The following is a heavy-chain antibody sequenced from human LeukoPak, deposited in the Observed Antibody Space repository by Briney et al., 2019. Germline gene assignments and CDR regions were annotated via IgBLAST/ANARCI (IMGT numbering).Heavy chain of an antibody. CDR3: ARHGAAAVLLFDY. CDR2: IIPIFGTA. D-gene: IGHD6-13*01. V-gene: IGHV1-69*01. J-gene: IGHJ4*02. CDR1: GGTFSSYA. Sequence: GPSVKVSCKASGGTFSSYAISWVRQAPGQGLEWMGGIIPIFGTANYAQKFQGRVTITADESTSTAYMELSSLRSEDTAVYYCARHGAAAVLLFDYWGQGTLVTVSS.